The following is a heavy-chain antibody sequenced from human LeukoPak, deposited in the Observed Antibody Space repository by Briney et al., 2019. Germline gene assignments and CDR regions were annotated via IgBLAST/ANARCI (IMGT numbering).Heavy chain of an antibody. Sequence: SETLSLTCTASSGSISSSSYYWGWIRQPPGKWLEWIGTIYYSGSTYYNPSLKSRVSISVDTSKNQFSLRLTSVTATDTAVYYCARQGDGGRAFDYWGQGILVTVSS. CDR2: IYYSGST. CDR1: SGSISSSSYY. D-gene: IGHD4-23*01. J-gene: IGHJ4*02. V-gene: IGHV4-39*01. CDR3: ARQGDGGRAFDY.